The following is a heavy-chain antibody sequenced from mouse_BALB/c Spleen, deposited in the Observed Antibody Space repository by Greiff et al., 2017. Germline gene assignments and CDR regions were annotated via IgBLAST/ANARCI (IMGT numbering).Heavy chain of an antibody. Sequence: QVQLKESGAELMKPGASVKISCKATGYTFSSYWIEWVKQRPGHGLEWIGEILPGSGSTNYNEKFKGKATFTADTSSNTAYMQLSSLTSEDSAVYYCARSGARAPFDYWGQGTTLTVSS. CDR3: ARSGARAPFDY. CDR1: GYTFSSYW. D-gene: IGHD3-1*01. CDR2: ILPGSGST. J-gene: IGHJ2*01. V-gene: IGHV1-9*01.